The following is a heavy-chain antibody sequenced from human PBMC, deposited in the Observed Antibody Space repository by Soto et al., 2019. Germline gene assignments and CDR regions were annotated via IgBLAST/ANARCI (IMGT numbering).Heavy chain of an antibody. CDR1: GYTFTYYE. D-gene: IGHD4-17*01. CDR3: ARVVKAGDYGDYGRYYFYY. Sequence: QVHLMQSGAEVKKPGASVKVSCKASGYTFTYYEITWVRQAPGQGLEWMGWISAYIGNTNYAQIRQGSLTMTTDTPTNTAYMELRSQRSDDTAVYYCARVVKAGDYGDYGRYYFYYWGHGTLVTVYS. V-gene: IGHV1-18*04. CDR2: ISAYIGNT. J-gene: IGHJ4*01.